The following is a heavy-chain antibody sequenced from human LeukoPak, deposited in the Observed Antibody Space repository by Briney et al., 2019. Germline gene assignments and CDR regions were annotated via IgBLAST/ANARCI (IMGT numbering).Heavy chain of an antibody. CDR2: INHSGSS. CDR1: GGSFSGYY. CDR3: GRGPRIGGFVSRGKVN. J-gene: IGHJ4*02. V-gene: IGHV4-34*01. D-gene: IGHD3-22*01. Sequence: PSETLSLTCAVYGGSFSGYYWSWIRQPPGKGLEWIGEINHSGSSNYNPSLKSRVTISVDTSKNQFSLKLTSVTAADTAVYYCGRGPRIGGFVSRGKVNWGQGTLVTVSS.